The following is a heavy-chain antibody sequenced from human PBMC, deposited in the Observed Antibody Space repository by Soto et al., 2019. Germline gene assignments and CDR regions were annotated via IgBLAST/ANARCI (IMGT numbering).Heavy chain of an antibody. J-gene: IGHJ4*02. V-gene: IGHV2-70*01. D-gene: IGHD3-16*01. CDR1: GFSLSTSGMC. CDR2: IDWDNDK. CDR3: ARMGGTFIRTYYFDY. Sequence: SGPTLVNPTQTLTLTCTFSGFSLSTSGMCVSWIRQPPGKALEWLALIDWDNDKYYNTSLKTRLTISKDTSKNQVVLTMTNMDPVDTATYYCARMGGTFIRTYYFDYWGQGILVTVSS.